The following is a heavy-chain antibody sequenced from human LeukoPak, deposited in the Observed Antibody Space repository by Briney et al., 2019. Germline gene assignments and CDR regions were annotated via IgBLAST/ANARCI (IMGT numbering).Heavy chain of an antibody. D-gene: IGHD4-23*01. CDR1: GASISTGYYY. J-gene: IGHJ4*02. CDR3: VRDRGDYSGDPGYFEY. Sequence: PSETLSLTCTASGASISTGYYYWTWIRQHPGKGLEWIGCLHPTGSTYYNPSLKRRLSISVGTSQNQFSLRLSSVTVADTALYYCVRDRGDYSGDPGYFEYWGQGILVTVSS. V-gene: IGHV4-31*03. CDR2: LHPTGST.